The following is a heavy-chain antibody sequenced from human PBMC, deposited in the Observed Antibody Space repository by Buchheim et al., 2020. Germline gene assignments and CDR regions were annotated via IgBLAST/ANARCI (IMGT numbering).Heavy chain of an antibody. Sequence: QVQLVQSGAEVKKPGASVKVSCKASGYTFTSYYMHWVRQAPGQGLEWMGIINPSGGSTSYAQKFQGRVTMTRDTSTSTVYMELSSLRSEDTAVYYCVRASVVAAAGILVWFDYWGQGTL. J-gene: IGHJ4*02. V-gene: IGHV1-46*01. CDR1: GYTFTSYY. D-gene: IGHD6-13*01. CDR3: VRASVVAAAGILVWFDY. CDR2: INPSGGST.